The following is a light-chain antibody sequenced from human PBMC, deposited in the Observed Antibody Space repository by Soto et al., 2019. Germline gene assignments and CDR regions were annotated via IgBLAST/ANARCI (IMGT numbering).Light chain of an antibody. CDR3: SSYRTSSTAVL. Sequence: QSALTQPASVSGSPGQSIAISCTRTSSDVGGYNYVSWYQQHPGKAPKLMIYDVSNRPSGVSDRFSGSKSGNTASLTISGLQAEDEADYYCSSYRTSSTAVLFGGGTKLTVL. CDR2: DVS. V-gene: IGLV2-14*01. J-gene: IGLJ2*01. CDR1: SSDVGGYNY.